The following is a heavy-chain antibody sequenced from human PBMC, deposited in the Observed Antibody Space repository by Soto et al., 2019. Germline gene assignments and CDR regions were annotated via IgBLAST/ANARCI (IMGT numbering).Heavy chain of an antibody. D-gene: IGHD3-10*01. Sequence: SETLSLTCTVSGGSISSGHYFWSWIRQPPGKGLEWIGYIYYTGSTYYNPSLKSRLTLSVDTSKNQFSLNLTSVTAADTAVYYCARRYGVAFDIWGQGTMVTVSS. CDR2: IYYTGST. V-gene: IGHV4-30-4*01. CDR3: ARRYGVAFDI. CDR1: GGSISSGHYF. J-gene: IGHJ3*02.